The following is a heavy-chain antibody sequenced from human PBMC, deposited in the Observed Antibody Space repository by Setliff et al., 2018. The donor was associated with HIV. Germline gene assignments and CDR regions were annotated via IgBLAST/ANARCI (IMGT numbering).Heavy chain of an antibody. V-gene: IGHV1-69*10. Sequence: ASVKVSCKAYGGTFSSYAITWVRQAPGQGLEWMGGIIPVLGLSYYAQNFQGRVTITADESTSTAYMELSSLRSEDTAVYYCASYSGSYYFILHYWGQGTLVTVSS. CDR2: IIPVLGLS. CDR3: ASYSGSYYFILHY. D-gene: IGHD1-26*01. CDR1: GGTFSSYA. J-gene: IGHJ4*02.